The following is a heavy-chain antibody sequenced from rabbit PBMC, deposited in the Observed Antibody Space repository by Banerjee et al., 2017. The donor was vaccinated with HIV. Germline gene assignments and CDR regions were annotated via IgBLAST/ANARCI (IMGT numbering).Heavy chain of an antibody. Sequence: QLKESGGGLVQPGGSLKLSCKASGFDFSRYYMSWVRQAPGKGLEWIGYFDPVFGSTFSASWVNGRFPFSSHNAQNTLFLQLNSPTAADTATYFCARHATIVKLDFNLWGQGTLVTVS. CDR2: FDPVFGST. V-gene: IGHV1S7*01. D-gene: IGHD4-1*01. CDR3: ARHATIVKLDFNL. CDR1: GFDFSRYY. J-gene: IGHJ4*01.